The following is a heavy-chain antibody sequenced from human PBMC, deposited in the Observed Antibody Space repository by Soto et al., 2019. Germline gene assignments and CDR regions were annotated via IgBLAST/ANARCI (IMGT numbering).Heavy chain of an antibody. D-gene: IGHD2-2*01. CDR3: VRSVPAATWQYSGMDV. CDR1: GDSVSSSSC. V-gene: IGHV4-4*02. CDR2: IYHSGTF. J-gene: IGHJ6*02. Sequence: SKTLSLTCAVSGDSVSSSSCWSWVRQAPGKGLEWIGEIYHSGTFNYNPSLASRVSVSVDKSRNQLSLNLKSVTAADTAVYYCVRSVPAATWQYSGMDVWGQGTTVTVSS.